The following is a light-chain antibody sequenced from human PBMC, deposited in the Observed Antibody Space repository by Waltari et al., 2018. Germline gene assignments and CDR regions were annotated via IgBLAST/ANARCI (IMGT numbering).Light chain of an antibody. J-gene: IGKJ1*01. CDR3: QQYGSSAWT. CDR1: QSVSSNS. CDR2: SAS. Sequence: EIVLTQSPGTLPLSPGQRATLSCRASQSVSSNSLAWFQQKVGQAPRLLIYSASIRATGIPDRFTGSGSGTDFTLTISRLEPEDFTMYYCQQYGSSAWTFGQGTKAEIK. V-gene: IGKV3-20*01.